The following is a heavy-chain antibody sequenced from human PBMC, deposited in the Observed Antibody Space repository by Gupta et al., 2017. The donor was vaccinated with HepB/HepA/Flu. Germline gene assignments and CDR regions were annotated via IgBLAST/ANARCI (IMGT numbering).Heavy chain of an antibody. V-gene: IGHV1-46*01. Sequence: QVQLVQSGAEVKKPGASVKVSCKASGYTFTSYYMHWVRQAPGHGLEWMGIINPSGGSTSYAQKFQGRVTMTRDTSTSTVYMELSSLRSEDTAVYYCARDQDYYDSSGYYYGLFRSGPIDYWGQGTLVTVSS. CDR1: GYTFTSYY. D-gene: IGHD3-22*01. CDR3: ARDQDYYDSSGYYYGLFRSGPIDY. CDR2: INPSGGST. J-gene: IGHJ4*02.